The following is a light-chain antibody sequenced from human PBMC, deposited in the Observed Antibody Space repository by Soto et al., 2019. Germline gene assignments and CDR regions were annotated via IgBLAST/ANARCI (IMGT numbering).Light chain of an antibody. V-gene: IGKV3-11*01. CDR3: QQRSNWPPVYT. J-gene: IGKJ2*01. CDR1: QSISSD. Sequence: EIVLTQSPATLSLSPGERATVSCRASQSISSDLAWYQQKPGQAPRLLIYDASNRATSIPARFSGSGSGTDFTLTISSLEPEDFALYYCQQRSNWPPVYTFGQGTKLEIK. CDR2: DAS.